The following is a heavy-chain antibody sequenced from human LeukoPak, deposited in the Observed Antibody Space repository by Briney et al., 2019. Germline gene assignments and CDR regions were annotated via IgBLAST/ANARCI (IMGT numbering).Heavy chain of an antibody. CDR1: GGTFSSYA. Sequence: SVAVSCTASGGTFSSYAISWVRPAPGQGLEWMGGIIPIFGTANYAQKFQGRVTITADESTSTAYMEPSSLRSEDTAVYYCARDGVDTAFRHWGQGTLVTVSS. CDR3: ARDGVDTAFRH. CDR2: IIPIFGTA. V-gene: IGHV1-69*13. D-gene: IGHD5-18*01. J-gene: IGHJ4*02.